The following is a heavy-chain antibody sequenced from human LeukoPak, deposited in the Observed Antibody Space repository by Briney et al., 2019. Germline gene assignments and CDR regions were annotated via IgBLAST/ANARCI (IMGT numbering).Heavy chain of an antibody. CDR3: ARVGRAYDILTGYYHNWFDP. V-gene: IGHV4-30-4*01. Sequence: SETLSLTCTVSGGSISSGDYYWSWIRQPPGKGLEWIGYIYYSGSTYYHPSLKSRVTISVDTSKNQFSLKLSSVTAADTAVYYCARVGRAYDILTGYYHNWFDPWGQGTLVTVSS. J-gene: IGHJ5*02. CDR2: IYYSGST. CDR1: GGSISSGDYY. D-gene: IGHD3-9*01.